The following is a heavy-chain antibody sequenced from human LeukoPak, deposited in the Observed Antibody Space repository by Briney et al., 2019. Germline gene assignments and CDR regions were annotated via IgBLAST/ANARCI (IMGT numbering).Heavy chain of an antibody. V-gene: IGHV1-18*01. CDR2: ISGYNGNT. CDR1: GYTFTTYN. CDR3: ARERYYYDSSGREFDY. Sequence: GASVKVSCKASGYTFTTYNINWVRQAPGQGLEWMGWISGYNGNTNYAQKLQGRVTMTTDTSTSTAYMELRSLRSDNTAVYYCARERYYYDSSGREFDYWGQGTLVTVSS. J-gene: IGHJ4*02. D-gene: IGHD3-22*01.